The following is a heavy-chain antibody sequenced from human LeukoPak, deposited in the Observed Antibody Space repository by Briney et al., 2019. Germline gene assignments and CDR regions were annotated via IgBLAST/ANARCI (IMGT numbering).Heavy chain of an antibody. CDR2: INPNSGGT. J-gene: IGHJ5*02. V-gene: IGHV1-2*06. CDR3: ARDQRRYYDFEGAFDP. CDR1: GYTFTGYY. D-gene: IGHD3-3*01. Sequence: VASVKVSCKASGYTFTGYYMHWVRQAPGQGLEWMGRINPNSGGTNYAQKFQGRVTMTRDTSISTAYMELSRLRSDDTAVYYCARDQRRYYDFEGAFDPWGQGTLVTVSS.